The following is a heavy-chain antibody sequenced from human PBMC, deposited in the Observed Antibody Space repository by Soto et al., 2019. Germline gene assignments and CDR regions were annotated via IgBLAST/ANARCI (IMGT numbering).Heavy chain of an antibody. Sequence: QVQLQQWGAGLLKPSETLSLTCAVYGGFVTSGSYYWSWIRQPPGKGLEWIGEMRHSGGTNFNPTRKGRVTISVDTSNNQFTLKRSSVTAADTALYYCARVERGTATRVVDAFDIGGPGTMVTVSS. CDR3: ARVERGTATRVVDAFDI. J-gene: IGHJ3*02. D-gene: IGHD2-21*02. CDR1: GGFVTSGSYY. CDR2: MRHSGGT. V-gene: IGHV4-34*01.